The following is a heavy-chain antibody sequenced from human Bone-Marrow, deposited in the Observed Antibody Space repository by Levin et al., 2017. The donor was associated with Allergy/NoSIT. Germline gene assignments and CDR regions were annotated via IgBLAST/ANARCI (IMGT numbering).Heavy chain of an antibody. V-gene: IGHV3-11*01. CDR2: MTRSGSAM. J-gene: IGHJ4*01. CDR1: GFTFSDHS. D-gene: IGHD3-16*01. Sequence: GGSLRLSCTASGFTFSDHSMTWVRQPPGKGLEWISYMTRSGSAMYYADSVKGRFTISRDNTKNSLYLEMKTLRADDTAVYFCAREPALKSGMMYYFDDWGHGTLVTVSS. CDR3: AREPALKSGMMYYFDD.